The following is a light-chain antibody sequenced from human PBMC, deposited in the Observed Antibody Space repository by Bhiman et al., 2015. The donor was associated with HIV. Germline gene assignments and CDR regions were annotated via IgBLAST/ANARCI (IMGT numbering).Light chain of an antibody. V-gene: IGLV1-47*01. CDR1: SSNIGNNY. Sequence: QSVLTQPPSVSAAPGQKVTISCSGSSSNIGNNYVSWYQQLPGTAPKLLIYRNNQRPSGVPDRFSGSKSGTSASLAISGLQAEDEADYYCAAWDDSLNGLVVFGGGTKLTVL. CDR3: AAWDDSLNGLVV. J-gene: IGLJ2*01. CDR2: RNN.